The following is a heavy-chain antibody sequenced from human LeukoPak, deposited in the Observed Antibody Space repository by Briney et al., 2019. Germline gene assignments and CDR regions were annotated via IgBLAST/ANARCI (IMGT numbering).Heavy chain of an antibody. CDR1: GFTFSNYG. Sequence: GGSLRLSCAASGFTFSNYGMHWVRQAPGKGLEWVAVISYDGSNKYYADSVKGRFTISRDNSKNTLYLQMNSLRAEDTAVYYCAELGITMIGGVWGKGTTVTISS. CDR3: AELGITMIGGV. J-gene: IGHJ6*04. V-gene: IGHV3-30*18. CDR2: ISYDGSNK. D-gene: IGHD3-10*02.